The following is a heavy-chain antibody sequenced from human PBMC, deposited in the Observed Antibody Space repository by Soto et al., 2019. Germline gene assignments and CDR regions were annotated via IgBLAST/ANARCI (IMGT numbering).Heavy chain of an antibody. D-gene: IGHD2-8*01. Sequence: GGSLRLSCAASGFTFSSYAMSWVRQAPGKGLEWVSAISGSGGSTYYADSVKGRFTISRDNSTKQFSLRLNSVTAADTAVYYCTRGGHCIDGVCSAPDYWGQGTLVTVPQ. CDR3: TRGGHCIDGVCSAPDY. CDR2: ISGSGGST. J-gene: IGHJ4*02. V-gene: IGHV3-23*01. CDR1: GFTFSSYA.